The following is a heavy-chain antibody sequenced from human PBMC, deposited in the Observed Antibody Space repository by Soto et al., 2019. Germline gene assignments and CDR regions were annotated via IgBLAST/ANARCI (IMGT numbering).Heavy chain of an antibody. CDR3: ARGQYCSSTSCSALYYYGMDV. V-gene: IGHV1-2*04. CDR2: INPNSGGT. CDR1: GDTFTGYY. D-gene: IGHD2-2*01. J-gene: IGHJ6*02. Sequence: ASVKVSCKASGDTFTGYYMHWVRQAPGQGLEWMGWINPNSGGTNYAQKFQGWVTMTRDTSISTAYMELSRLRSDDTAVYYCARGQYCSSTSCSALYYYGMDVWGQGTTVTVSS.